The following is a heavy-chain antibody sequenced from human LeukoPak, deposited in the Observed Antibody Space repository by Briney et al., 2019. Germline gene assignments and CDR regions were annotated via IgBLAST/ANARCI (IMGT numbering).Heavy chain of an antibody. Sequence: SETLSLTCAVYGGSFSGYYWSWIRQPPGKGLEWIGYIYYSGSTNYNPSLKSRVTISVDTSKNQFSLKLSSVTAADTAVYYCARVSSGYYFDYWGQGTLVTVSS. D-gene: IGHD3-22*01. CDR3: ARVSSGYYFDY. J-gene: IGHJ4*02. V-gene: IGHV4-59*01. CDR2: IYYSGST. CDR1: GGSFSGYY.